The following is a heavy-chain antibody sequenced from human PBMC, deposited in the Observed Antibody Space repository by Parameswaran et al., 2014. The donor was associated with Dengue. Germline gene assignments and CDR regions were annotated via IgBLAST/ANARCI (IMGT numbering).Heavy chain of an antibody. D-gene: IGHD1-26*01. V-gene: IGHV4-34*01. CDR3: ASVGWGFGY. J-gene: IGHJ4*02. CDR2: INHSGST. Sequence: WIRQPPGKGLEWIGEINHSGSTNYNPSLKGRVTISVDTSKNQFSLKLSSVTAADTAVYYCASVGWGFGYWGQGTWSPSPQ.